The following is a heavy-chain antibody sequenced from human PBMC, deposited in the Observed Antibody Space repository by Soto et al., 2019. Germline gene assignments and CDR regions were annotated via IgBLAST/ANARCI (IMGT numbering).Heavy chain of an antibody. J-gene: IGHJ4*02. CDR1: GGSISDYY. V-gene: IGHV4-59*01. Sequence: SETLSLTCTVSGGSISDYYWNWIRLSPGNGLEWIGCIYYTGSTAYHPSLEGRVTISLDTSKQQFSLRAEDTAVYYCAKDPGYFDWLLPGYWGQGTLVTVSS. CDR3: AKDPGYFDWLLPGY. CDR2: IYYTGST. D-gene: IGHD3-9*01.